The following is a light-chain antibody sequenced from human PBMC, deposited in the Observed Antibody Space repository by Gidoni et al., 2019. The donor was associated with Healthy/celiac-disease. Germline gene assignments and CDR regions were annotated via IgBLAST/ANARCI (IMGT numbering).Light chain of an antibody. CDR1: QSVSSN. V-gene: IGKV3D-15*01. CDR3: QQYNNWPPVT. CDR2: GAS. Sequence: EIVMTQSPATLPVSPGERATLSCRASQSVSSNLAWYQQKPGQAPRLLIYGASTRATGIPARFSGSGSGTEFTLTISSLQSEDFAVYYCQQYNNWPPVTFXGXTKVEIK. J-gene: IGKJ4*01.